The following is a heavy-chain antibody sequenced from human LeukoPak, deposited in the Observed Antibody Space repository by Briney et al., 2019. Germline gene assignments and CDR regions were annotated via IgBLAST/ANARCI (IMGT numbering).Heavy chain of an antibody. D-gene: IGHD6-6*01. CDR3: ARGELGYSSSLGY. Sequence: SETLSLTCTVSGGSISSGDYYWSWIRQPPGKGLEWIGYIYYSGSTYYNPSLKSRVTISVDTSKNQFSLKLSSVTAADTAVYYCARGELGYSSSLGYWGQGTLVTVSS. CDR1: GGSISSGDYY. V-gene: IGHV4-30-4*08. J-gene: IGHJ4*02. CDR2: IYYSGST.